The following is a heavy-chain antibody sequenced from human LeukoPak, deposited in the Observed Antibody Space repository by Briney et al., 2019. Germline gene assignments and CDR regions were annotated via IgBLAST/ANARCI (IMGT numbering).Heavy chain of an antibody. V-gene: IGHV4-38-2*02. Sequence: SETLSLTCTVSSYSISSGYYWGWIRQPPGKGLEWIGSIYHSGNTYYNPSLKSRLTISLDTSKNQFSLKLRSVTAADTAVYYCARVNSRLAYFDYWGQGTLVTVSS. CDR3: ARVNSRLAYFDY. J-gene: IGHJ4*02. CDR1: SYSISSGYY. CDR2: IYHSGNT. D-gene: IGHD6-25*01.